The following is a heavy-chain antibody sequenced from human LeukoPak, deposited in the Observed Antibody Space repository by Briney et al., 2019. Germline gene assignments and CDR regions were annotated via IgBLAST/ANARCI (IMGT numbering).Heavy chain of an antibody. V-gene: IGHV3-9*01. CDR1: GFTFDDYA. D-gene: IGHD6-6*01. CDR3: AKDISSYVRHMDV. J-gene: IGHJ6*02. Sequence: GGSLRLSCAASGFTFDDYAMPWVRQAPGKGLEWVAGISWNSGNIGYADPVRGRFTISRDNAKNSLYLQINSLRAEDTALYYCAKDISSYVRHMDVWGQGTTVTVSS. CDR2: ISWNSGNI.